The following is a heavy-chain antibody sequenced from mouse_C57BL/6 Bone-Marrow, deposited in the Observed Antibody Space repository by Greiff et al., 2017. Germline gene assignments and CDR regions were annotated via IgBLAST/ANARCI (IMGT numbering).Heavy chain of an antibody. D-gene: IGHD2-2*01. CDR1: GYTFTSYW. CDR2: IDPNSGGT. V-gene: IGHV1-72*01. Sequence: VQLQQPGAELVKPGASVKLSCKASGYTFTSYWMHWVKQRPGLGLEWIGRIDPNSGGTKYNEKFKSKATLTVDKPSSTAYMQLSSLTSEDSAVYYCARSSYLLWLRRDWYFDVWGTGTTVTVSS. CDR3: ARSSYLLWLRRDWYFDV. J-gene: IGHJ1*03.